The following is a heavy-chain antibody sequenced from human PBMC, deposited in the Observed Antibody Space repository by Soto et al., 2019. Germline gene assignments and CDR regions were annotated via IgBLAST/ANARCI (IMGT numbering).Heavy chain of an antibody. Sequence: SVKVSCKASGGTFSSYAISWVRQAPGQGLEWMGGVIPIFGTANYAQKFQGRVTITADKSTSTAYMELSSLRSEDTAVYYCARMDIVATTEDYWGQGTLVTVSS. CDR3: ARMDIVATTEDY. D-gene: IGHD5-12*01. V-gene: IGHV1-69*06. CDR2: VIPIFGTA. J-gene: IGHJ4*02. CDR1: GGTFSSYA.